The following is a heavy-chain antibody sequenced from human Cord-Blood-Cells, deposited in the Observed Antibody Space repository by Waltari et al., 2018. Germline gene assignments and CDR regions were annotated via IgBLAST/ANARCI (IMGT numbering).Heavy chain of an antibody. CDR1: GGYFSGYY. CDR2: INHSGST. Sequence: QVQLQQWGAGLLKPSETLSLTCAVDGGYFSGYYWSWIRQPPGKGLEWIGEINHSGSTNYNPSLKSRVTISVDTSKNQFSLKLSSVTAADTAVYYCARGPPSSNYYYYGMDVWGQGTTVTVSS. CDR3: ARGPPSSNYYYYGMDV. J-gene: IGHJ6*02. D-gene: IGHD4-4*01. V-gene: IGHV4-34*01.